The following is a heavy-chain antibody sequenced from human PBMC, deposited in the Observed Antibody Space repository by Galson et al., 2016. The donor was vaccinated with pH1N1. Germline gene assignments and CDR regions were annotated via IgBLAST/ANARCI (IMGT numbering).Heavy chain of an antibody. J-gene: IGHJ4*02. V-gene: IGHV1-46*03. CDR2: IDPSNGGT. Sequence: SVKVSCKVSGYTFTRYYFHWVRQAPGQGLEWMGVIDPSNGGTTYSQKFQGLVTMTRDTSTNTVYMELGGLTSEDTAVYYCIKDLGRLRDFWGQGTLVTVSS. CDR1: GYTFTRYY. D-gene: IGHD7-27*01. CDR3: IKDLGRLRDF.